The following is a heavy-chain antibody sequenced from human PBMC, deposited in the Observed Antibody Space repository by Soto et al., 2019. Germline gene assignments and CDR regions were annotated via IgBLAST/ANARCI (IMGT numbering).Heavy chain of an antibody. CDR3: AREVHSYSSGWYFDY. Sequence: EVQLVESGGGLVKPGGSLRLSCAASGFTFSSYSMNWVRQAPGKGLEWVSSISSSSSYIYYADSVKGRFTISRDNAKNSLYLQMNSLRAEDTAVYYCAREVHSYSSGWYFDYWGQGTLVTVSS. CDR2: ISSSSSYI. J-gene: IGHJ4*02. CDR1: GFTFSSYS. V-gene: IGHV3-21*01. D-gene: IGHD6-19*01.